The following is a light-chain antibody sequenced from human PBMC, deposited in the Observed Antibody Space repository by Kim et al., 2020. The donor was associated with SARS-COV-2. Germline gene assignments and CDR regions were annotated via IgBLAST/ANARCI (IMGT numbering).Light chain of an antibody. V-gene: IGLV3-1*01. Sequence: SVSPGQTASITCSGDKLGDKYACWYQQKPGQSPVLVMYQDNERPSGVPERFSGSSSGNTATLTISGTQATDEADYYCQAWDSSTVVFGGGTQLTVL. J-gene: IGLJ3*02. CDR3: QAWDSSTVV. CDR2: QDN. CDR1: KLGDKY.